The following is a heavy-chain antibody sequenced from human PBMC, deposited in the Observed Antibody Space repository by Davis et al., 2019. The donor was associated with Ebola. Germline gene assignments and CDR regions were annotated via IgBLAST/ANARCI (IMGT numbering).Heavy chain of an antibody. CDR3: ARDTAYESIDY. V-gene: IGHV4-34*12. Sequence: PSETLSLTCGVYGGSFSNYYWTWIRQPPGKGLEWIGEIIHSGKTNYNPSLKSRGTILVDMSKNQFSLKLTSVTATDTAVYYCARDTAYESIDYWGQGTLVTVSS. J-gene: IGHJ4*02. CDR2: IIHSGKT. CDR1: GGSFSNYY. D-gene: IGHD5-12*01.